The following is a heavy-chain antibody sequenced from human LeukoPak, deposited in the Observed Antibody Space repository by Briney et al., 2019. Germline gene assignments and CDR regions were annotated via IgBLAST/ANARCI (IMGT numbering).Heavy chain of an antibody. D-gene: IGHD1-26*01. CDR2: ISSSSSYI. CDR1: GFTFSSYS. V-gene: IGHV3-21*01. Sequence: GGSLRLSCAASGFTFSSYSMNWVRQAPGKGLEWVSSISSSSSYIYYADSVKGRFTISRDNAKNSLYLQMNSLRAEDTAVYYCARSYSGSRADFDYWGQGTLVTVSS. CDR3: ARSYSGSRADFDY. J-gene: IGHJ4*02.